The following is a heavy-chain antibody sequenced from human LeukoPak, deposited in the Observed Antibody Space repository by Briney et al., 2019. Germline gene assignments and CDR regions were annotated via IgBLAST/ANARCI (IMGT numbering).Heavy chain of an antibody. CDR3: ARDRWELSAFDI. CDR1: GFTFNNYN. D-gene: IGHD1-26*01. Sequence: GGSLRLSCAASGFTFNNYNMNWVRQAPGKGLEWVSYISSGSSTIYYADPVKGRFTISRDDAKNSLYLQMNSLRDEDTAVYYCARDRWELSAFDIWGQGTMVTVSS. CDR2: ISSGSSTI. J-gene: IGHJ3*02. V-gene: IGHV3-48*02.